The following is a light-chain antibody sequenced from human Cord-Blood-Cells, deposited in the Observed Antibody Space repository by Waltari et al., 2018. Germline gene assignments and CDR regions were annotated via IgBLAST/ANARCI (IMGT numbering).Light chain of an antibody. CDR2: DVS. V-gene: IGLV2-14*01. J-gene: IGLJ3*02. CDR3: SSYTSSSTRV. Sequence: QSALTQPASVSGSPGQSITISCTGTSSDAGGYNSVSWYQQHPGKAPKLMIYDVSNRPSGVSNRFSGSKSGNTASLTISGLQAEDEADYYCSSYTSSSTRVFGGGTKLTVL. CDR1: SSDAGGYNS.